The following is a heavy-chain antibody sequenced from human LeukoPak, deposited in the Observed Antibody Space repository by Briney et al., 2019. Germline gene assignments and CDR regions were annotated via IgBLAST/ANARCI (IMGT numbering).Heavy chain of an antibody. CDR2: IYYSGST. V-gene: IGHV4-30-4*01. Sequence: PSQTLSLTCTVSGGSISSGDYYWSWIRQPPGKGLEWIGYIYYSGSTYYNPSLKSRVTISVDTSKNQFSLKLSSVTAADTAVYYCARGPSVGAHFDYWGQGTLVTVSS. CDR3: ARGPSVGAHFDY. J-gene: IGHJ4*02. CDR1: GGSISSGDYY. D-gene: IGHD1-26*01.